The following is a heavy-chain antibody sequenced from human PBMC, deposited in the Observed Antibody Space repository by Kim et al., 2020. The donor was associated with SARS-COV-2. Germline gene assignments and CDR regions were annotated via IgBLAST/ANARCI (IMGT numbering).Heavy chain of an antibody. CDR3: ARRVGAASATKYSCFDP. D-gene: IGHD6-13*01. J-gene: IGHJ5*02. CDR1: GYNFATFW. V-gene: IGHV5-51*01. Sequence: GESLKISCKASGYNFATFWIGWVRQMPGKGLEWMGSVHPCGSKIKYSPSFQGQVAISADTSISTAYLQWSSLKASATAMYYCARRVGAASATKYSCFDPW. CDR2: VHPCGSKI.